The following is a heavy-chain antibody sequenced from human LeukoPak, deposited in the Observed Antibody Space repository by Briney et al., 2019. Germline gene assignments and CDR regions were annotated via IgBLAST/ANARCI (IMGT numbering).Heavy chain of an antibody. CDR3: AKGQGEYDY. D-gene: IGHD3-16*01. CDR1: GFTFDDYA. Sequence: GGPLRLSCAASGFTFDDYAMHWVRQAPGKGLEWVSGISWNSGSIGYADSVKGRFTISRDNAKNSLYLQMNSLRAEDTALYYCAKGQGEYDYWGQGTLVTVSS. CDR2: ISWNSGSI. V-gene: IGHV3-9*01. J-gene: IGHJ4*02.